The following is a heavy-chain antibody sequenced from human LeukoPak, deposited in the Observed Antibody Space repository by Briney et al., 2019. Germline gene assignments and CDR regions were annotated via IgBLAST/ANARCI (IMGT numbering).Heavy chain of an antibody. D-gene: IGHD3-10*01. Sequence: KASETLSLTCAVSGGSISSGGYSWSWIRQPPGKGLEWIGYIYYSGSTYYNPSLKSRVTKSVDTSKNQFSLKLSSVTAADTAVYYCARSYYYGSGSGVLDYWGQGTLVTVSS. J-gene: IGHJ4*02. V-gene: IGHV4-31*11. CDR2: IYYSGST. CDR1: GGSISSGGYS. CDR3: ARSYYYGSGSGVLDY.